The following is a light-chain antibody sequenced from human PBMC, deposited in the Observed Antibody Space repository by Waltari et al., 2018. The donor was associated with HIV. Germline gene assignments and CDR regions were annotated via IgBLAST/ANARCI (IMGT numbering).Light chain of an antibody. CDR2: YDD. V-gene: IGLV1-36*01. CDR1: SYNIGNTA. J-gene: IGLJ3*02. Sequence: QSVLTQPPSVSEAPRQRVTISCSGSSYNIGNTAVTWYQQLPGKAPKLLIYYDDLLPSGVSDRFSGSKSGTSASLAISGLQSEDEADYYCAAWDDSLNGWVFGGGTKLTVL. CDR3: AAWDDSLNGWV.